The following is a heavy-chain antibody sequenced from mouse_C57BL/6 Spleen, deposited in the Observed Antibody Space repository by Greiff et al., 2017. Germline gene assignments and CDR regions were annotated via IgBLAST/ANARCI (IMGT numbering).Heavy chain of an antibody. CDR3: PRHLLLRSAWFAY. J-gene: IGHJ3*01. Sequence: VQLQQSDAELVKPGASVKISCKVSGYTFTDHTIHWMKQRPEQGLEWIGYIYPRDGSTKYNEKFKGKATLTADKSSSTAYMQLNSLTSEDSAVXFCPRHLLLRSAWFAYGGQGTLVTVSA. CDR1: GYTFTDHT. D-gene: IGHD1-1*01. CDR2: IYPRDGST. V-gene: IGHV1-78*01.